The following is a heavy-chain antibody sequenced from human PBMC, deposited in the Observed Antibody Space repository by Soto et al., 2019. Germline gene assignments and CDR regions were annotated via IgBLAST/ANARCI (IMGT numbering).Heavy chain of an antibody. D-gene: IGHD2-2*01. CDR3: AKDRSSTMYAMDV. Sequence: EVQLVESGGGLVQPGGSLRVSCAASGFSFSSYSMNWVRQAPGKGLEWVSYISSSSRTIYYADSVKGRFTISRDNAKNSLYLHMNSLRDEDTGVYYCAKDRSSTMYAMDVWGQGTTVTVSS. CDR1: GFSFSSYS. V-gene: IGHV3-48*02. J-gene: IGHJ6*02. CDR2: ISSSSRTI.